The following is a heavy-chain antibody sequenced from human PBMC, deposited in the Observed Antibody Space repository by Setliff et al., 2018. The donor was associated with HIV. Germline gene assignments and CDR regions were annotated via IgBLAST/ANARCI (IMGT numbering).Heavy chain of an antibody. CDR1: GYTFTNYY. V-gene: IGHV1-46*01. D-gene: IGHD3-22*01. J-gene: IGHJ4*02. Sequence: ASVKVSCKASGYTFTNYYMHWVRQAPGRGLEWMGIINPSGGSTSYAQKFQGRVSMTTDTSTNTAYMDLRGLRSDDTAVYLCARVGPFAFDSSGYAEFWGQGTLVTVSS. CDR2: INPSGGST. CDR3: ARVGPFAFDSSGYAEF.